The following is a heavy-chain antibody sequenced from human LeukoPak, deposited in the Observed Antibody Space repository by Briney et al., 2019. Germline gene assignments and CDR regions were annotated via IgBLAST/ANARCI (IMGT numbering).Heavy chain of an antibody. CDR2: IIPIFGTA. D-gene: IGHD6-13*01. CDR1: GGTFSSYA. Sequence: GSSVKVSCKASGGTFSSYAISWVRQAPGQGLEWMGGIIPIFGTANYAQKFQGRVTITTDESTSTAYMELSSLRSEDTAVYYCAVPGIAAAGTLYYYYMDVWGKGTRSPSP. J-gene: IGHJ6*03. CDR3: AVPGIAAAGTLYYYYMDV. V-gene: IGHV1-69*05.